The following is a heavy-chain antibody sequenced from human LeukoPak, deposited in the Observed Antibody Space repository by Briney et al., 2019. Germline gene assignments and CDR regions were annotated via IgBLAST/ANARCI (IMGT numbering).Heavy chain of an antibody. CDR2: MNPNSGNT. CDR3: ATGVWWELDSVAHPDY. Sequence: VASVKVSCKASGYTFTSYDINWVRQATGQGLEWMGWMNPNSGNTGYAQKFQGRVTMTRNTSISTAYMELSSLRSEDTAVYYCATGVWWELDSVAHPDYWGQGTLVTVSS. V-gene: IGHV1-8*01. CDR1: GYTFTSYD. J-gene: IGHJ4*02. D-gene: IGHD1-26*01.